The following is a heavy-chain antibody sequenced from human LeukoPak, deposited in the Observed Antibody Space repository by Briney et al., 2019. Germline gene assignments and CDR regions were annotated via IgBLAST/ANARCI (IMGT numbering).Heavy chain of an antibody. CDR2: MQSTGNS. CDR3: ARDKRHSYGRYFDP. Sequence: PSGTLCLTCTVSGDTISTYHRNWIRQPPGKGLEWIAYMQSTGNSIYNPYLKNRVNIFVDMSKNQFVLNLRSVTAADTAVYYCARDKRHSYGRYFDPWGQGMLVTVSS. CDR1: GDTISTYH. D-gene: IGHD5-18*01. J-gene: IGHJ4*02. V-gene: IGHV4-59*01.